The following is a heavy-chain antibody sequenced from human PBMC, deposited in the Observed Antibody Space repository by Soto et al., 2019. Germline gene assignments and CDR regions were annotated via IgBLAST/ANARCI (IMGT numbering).Heavy chain of an antibody. CDR1: GGTFSSYT. J-gene: IGHJ4*02. CDR3: ASMGHDYGDYDFDY. CDR2: IIPILGIA. Sequence: AASVKVSCKASGGTFSSYTISWVRQAPGQGLEWMGRIIPILGIANYAQKFQGRVTITADKSTSTAYMELSSLRSEDTAVYYCASMGHDYGDYDFDYWGQGTLVTVSS. D-gene: IGHD4-17*01. V-gene: IGHV1-69*02.